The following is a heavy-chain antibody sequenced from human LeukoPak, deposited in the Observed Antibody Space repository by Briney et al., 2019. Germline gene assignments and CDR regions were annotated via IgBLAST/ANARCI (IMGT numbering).Heavy chain of an antibody. V-gene: IGHV3-21*01. J-gene: IGHJ6*04. CDR3: AELGITMIGGV. D-gene: IGHD3-10*02. CDR1: GFTFSSYN. CDR2: ISSSSSYI. Sequence: GGSLRLSCAASGFTFSSYNMNWVRQAPGKGLEWVSSISSSSSYIYYADSVKGRFTISRDNAKNSLYLQMISLRAEDTAVYYCAELGITMIGGVWGKGTTVTISS.